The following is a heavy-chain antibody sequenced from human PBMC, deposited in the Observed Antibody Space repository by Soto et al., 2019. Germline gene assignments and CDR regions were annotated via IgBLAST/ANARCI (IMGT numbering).Heavy chain of an antibody. J-gene: IGHJ4*02. CDR2: ISGSGIST. D-gene: IGHD5-18*01. CDR3: TKDRRGYSRPVDY. V-gene: IGHV3-23*01. CDR1: GFTFSNYA. Sequence: EVQLLESGGGLVQPGGSLRLSCAASGFTFSNYAMNWVRQAPGKGLEWVSTISGSGISTYYADSVKGRFTISRDNSKDTLYLHMNSLRAEDTAVYYCTKDRRGYSRPVDYWGQGTLVTVSS.